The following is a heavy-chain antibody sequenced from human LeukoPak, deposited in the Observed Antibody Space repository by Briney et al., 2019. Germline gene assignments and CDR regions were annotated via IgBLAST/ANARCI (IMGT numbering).Heavy chain of an antibody. CDR2: IYHSGST. CDR1: GGSFSGYF. D-gene: IGHD6-13*01. CDR3: ARMFRSSWYINWFDP. J-gene: IGHJ5*02. V-gene: IGHV4-38-2*01. Sequence: SETLSLTCAVYGGSFSGYFWGWIRQPPGKGLEWIGSIYHSGSTSYNPSLKSRLTISVDTSKNQFSLKLNFVTAADTAMYYCARMFRSSWYINWFDPWGQGTLVTVSS.